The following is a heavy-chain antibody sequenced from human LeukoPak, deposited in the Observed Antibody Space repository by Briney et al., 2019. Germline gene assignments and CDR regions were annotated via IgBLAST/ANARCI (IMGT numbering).Heavy chain of an antibody. V-gene: IGHV3-74*01. Sequence: WGSLRLSCAAPGFTFSHYLMHWVRQAPGKGLVLVSRINSDESNTNSYADSVKGRFIISRDNAKNTLYLQMNSLRAEDTAVYFCGRGGNGIDIWGHGTTVIVSS. CDR2: INSDESNT. CDR1: GFTFSHYL. D-gene: IGHD2-8*01. J-gene: IGHJ3*02. CDR3: GRGGNGIDI.